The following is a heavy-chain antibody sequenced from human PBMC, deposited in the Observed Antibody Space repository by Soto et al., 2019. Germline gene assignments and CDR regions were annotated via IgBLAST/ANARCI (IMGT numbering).Heavy chain of an antibody. CDR1: GFSFRDDF. CDR2: ISSSSSYI. D-gene: IGHD3-10*01. Sequence: GGSLRLSCAASGFSFRDDFMTWIRQAPGKGLEWVSSISSSSSYIYYADSVKGRFTISRDNAKNSLYLQMNSLRSEDTAVYYCARWTMLRGALDYWGQGPLVTVSS. CDR3: ARWTMLRGALDY. V-gene: IGHV3-21*01. J-gene: IGHJ4*02.